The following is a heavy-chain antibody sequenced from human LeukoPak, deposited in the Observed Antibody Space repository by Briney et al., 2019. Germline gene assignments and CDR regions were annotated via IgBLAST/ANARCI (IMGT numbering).Heavy chain of an antibody. V-gene: IGHV4-39*07. CDR2: IYYSGST. D-gene: IGHD3-10*01. CDR1: GGSISSSSYY. Sequence: SETLSLTCTVSGGSISSSSYYWGWIRQPPGKGLEWIGSIYYSGSTNYNPSLKSRVTISVDTSKNQFSLKLSSVTAADTAVYYCARILYGSGTFQHWGQGTLVTVSS. CDR3: ARILYGSGTFQH. J-gene: IGHJ1*01.